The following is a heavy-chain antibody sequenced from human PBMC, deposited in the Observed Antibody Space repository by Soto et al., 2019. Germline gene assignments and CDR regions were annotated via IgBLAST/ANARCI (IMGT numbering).Heavy chain of an antibody. CDR2: IIPIFGTA. CDR1: GGTFSSYA. Sequence: QVQLVQSGAEVKKPGSSVKVSCKASGGTFSSYAISWVRQAPGQGLEWMGGIIPIFGTANYAQKFQGRVTITADESTSTAYMGLGSLRSEGTAVYYWGRGGGAVAGTGWFDPWGQGTLVTVSS. CDR3: GRGGGAVAGTGWFDP. D-gene: IGHD6-19*01. V-gene: IGHV1-69*01. J-gene: IGHJ5*02.